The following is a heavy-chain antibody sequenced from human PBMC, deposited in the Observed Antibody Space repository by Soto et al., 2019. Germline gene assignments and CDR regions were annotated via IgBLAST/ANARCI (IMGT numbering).Heavy chain of an antibody. V-gene: IGHV4-59*12. J-gene: IGHJ1*01. CDR1: GGSISSYY. CDR3: AKAPVPDYGAYGSCIFQH. CDR2: IYYSGST. D-gene: IGHD4-17*01. Sequence: SETLSLTCTVSGGSISSYYWSWIRQPPGKGLEWIGYIYYSGSTNYNPSLKSRVTISVNTSKNTLYLQMNSLRAEDTAIFYCAKAPVPDYGAYGSCIFQHRGQGTLVTVSS.